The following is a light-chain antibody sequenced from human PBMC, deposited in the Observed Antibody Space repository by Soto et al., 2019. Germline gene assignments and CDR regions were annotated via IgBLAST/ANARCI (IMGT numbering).Light chain of an antibody. J-gene: IGKJ4*01. V-gene: IGKV3-20*01. CDR1: QNVNSNF. CDR2: GVS. CDR3: QQYGSSPLT. Sequence: EKVMTHSPGTLSLSPVERATLSCRASQNVNSNFFAWYQQKAGQAPRLLIYGVSSRATGIPDRFSGSGADTDFTLTISGLEPEDFAVYYCQQYGSSPLTFGGGTKVDIK.